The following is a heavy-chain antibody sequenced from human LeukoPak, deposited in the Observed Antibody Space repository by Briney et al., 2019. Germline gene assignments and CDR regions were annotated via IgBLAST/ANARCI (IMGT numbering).Heavy chain of an antibody. Sequence: GASVKVSCKASGYTFTGYYMHWVRQAPGQGLEWMGWINPNSGGTNYAQKFQGRVTMTRDTSISTAYMELSRLRSDDTAVYYCAGDIAVAVGGIDYWGQGTLVTVSS. CDR2: INPNSGGT. CDR1: GYTFTGYY. D-gene: IGHD6-19*01. J-gene: IGHJ4*02. CDR3: AGDIAVAVGGIDY. V-gene: IGHV1-2*02.